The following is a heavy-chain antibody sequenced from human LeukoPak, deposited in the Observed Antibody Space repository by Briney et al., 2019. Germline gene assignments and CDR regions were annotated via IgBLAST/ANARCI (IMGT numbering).Heavy chain of an antibody. D-gene: IGHD1-7*01. CDR3: TTDEDWNYARKDV. J-gene: IGHJ6*02. CDR2: TVSEIDGGTT. Sequence: SGGSLRLSCAASGFTFSSYWMSWVRQVPGKGLEWVGQTVSEIDGGTTDYATPVKGRFTISRDDSKSTLYLQMNSLKIEDTAVYYCTTDEDWNYARKDVWGQGATVTVSS. V-gene: IGHV3-15*04. CDR1: GFTFSSYW.